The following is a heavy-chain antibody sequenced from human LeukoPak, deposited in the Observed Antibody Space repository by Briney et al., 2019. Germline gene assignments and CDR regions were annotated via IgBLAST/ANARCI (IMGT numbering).Heavy chain of an antibody. CDR2: ISSNGGST. CDR3: VKDSHFAMACSGGSCSFDY. D-gene: IGHD2-15*01. CDR1: GFNFSGYA. V-gene: IGHV3-64D*06. J-gene: IGHJ4*02. Sequence: GGSLRLSCLASGFNFSGYAMHWVRQAPGKGLEYVSGISSNGGSTYYADSVKGRFTISRDNSKSTLYLQMSSLRAEDTAVYYCVKDSHFAMACSGGSCSFDYWGQGTLVTVSS.